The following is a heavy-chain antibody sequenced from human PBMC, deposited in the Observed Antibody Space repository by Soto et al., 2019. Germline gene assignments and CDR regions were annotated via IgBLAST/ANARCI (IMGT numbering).Heavy chain of an antibody. CDR3: ASLLSAVGATTLPGEADFDY. V-gene: IGHV3-33*01. CDR1: GFTFSNYG. CDR2: IWYDGSNK. Sequence: GGSLRLSCAASGFTFSNYGMHWVRQAPGKGLDWVAVIWYDGSNKYYADSVKGRFTISRDNSKNTLYLQMNSLRAEDTAVYYCASLLSAVGATTLPGEADFDYWGQGTLVTVSS. J-gene: IGHJ4*02. D-gene: IGHD1-26*01.